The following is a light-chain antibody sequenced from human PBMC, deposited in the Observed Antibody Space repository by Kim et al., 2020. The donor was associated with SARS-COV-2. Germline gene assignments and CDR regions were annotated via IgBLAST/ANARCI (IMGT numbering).Light chain of an antibody. Sequence: SYELTQPPSVSVAPGKTARITCGGNNIGSKNVHWYQQKPGQAPVLVIYYDSDRPSGIPERFSGSNSGNTATLTISRVEAGDEADYYCQVWDSSSVHRVFGGGTKLTVL. CDR1: NIGSKN. CDR3: QVWDSSSVHRV. V-gene: IGLV3-21*04. J-gene: IGLJ3*02. CDR2: YDS.